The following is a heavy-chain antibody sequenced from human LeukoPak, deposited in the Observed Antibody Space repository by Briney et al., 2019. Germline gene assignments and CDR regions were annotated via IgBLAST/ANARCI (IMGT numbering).Heavy chain of an antibody. CDR3: AREIPGGAVTLDY. CDR2: IWYDGSNK. V-gene: IGHV3-33*01. J-gene: IGHJ4*02. Sequence: GGSLRLSCETSGFTFSNYAMHWVRQAPGKGLEWVSLIWYDGSNKYYADSVRGRFTISRDNSKNTLYLQMNSLRAEDTAVYYCAREIPGGAVTLDYWGQGTLVTVSS. CDR1: GFTFSNYA. D-gene: IGHD1-26*01.